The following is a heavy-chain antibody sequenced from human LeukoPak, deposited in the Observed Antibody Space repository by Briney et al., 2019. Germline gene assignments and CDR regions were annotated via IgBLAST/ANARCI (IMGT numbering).Heavy chain of an antibody. J-gene: IGHJ4*02. CDR3: ARGRGMVRGVFDY. CDR2: IYSGGSR. V-gene: IGHV3-66*02. Sequence: GGSLRLACAVSGFTVSSNYMSWVRQAPGKGLEWVSVIYSGGSRYYSESVKGGFTISRDNSKNTLYFQMTSLRAEDTAVYYCARGRGMVRGVFDYWGQGTLVTVSS. D-gene: IGHD3-10*01. CDR1: GFTVSSNY.